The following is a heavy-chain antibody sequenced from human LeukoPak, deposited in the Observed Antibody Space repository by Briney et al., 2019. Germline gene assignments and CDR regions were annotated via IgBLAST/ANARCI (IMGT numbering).Heavy chain of an antibody. Sequence: GASVKVSCKVSGYLLSELSIHWVRQTAGKGLEWMAGFAREVDDTIYSENFQGRVTMTEDTSTDTAYMELSSLTFDDTAVYYCTTGMANDYAGNDYWGQGTLATVSS. CDR2: FAREVDDT. CDR1: GYLLSELS. V-gene: IGHV1-24*01. J-gene: IGHJ4*02. CDR3: TTGMANDYAGNDY. D-gene: IGHD4-23*01.